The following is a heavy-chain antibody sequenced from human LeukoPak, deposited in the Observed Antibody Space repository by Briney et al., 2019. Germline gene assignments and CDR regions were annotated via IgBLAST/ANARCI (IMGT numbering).Heavy chain of an antibody. V-gene: IGHV4-61*02. CDR1: GGSNSSGSYY. D-gene: IGHD2-8*01. CDR2: IYTSGST. CDR3: AREGCTNGVCFLYYYYMDV. J-gene: IGHJ6*03. Sequence: PSETLSLXCTVSGGSNSSGSYYWSWSRQPAGKGLEWIGRIYTSGSTNYNPSLKSRVTISVDTSKNQFSLKLSSVTAADTAVYYCAREGCTNGVCFLYYYYMDVWGKGTTVTVSS.